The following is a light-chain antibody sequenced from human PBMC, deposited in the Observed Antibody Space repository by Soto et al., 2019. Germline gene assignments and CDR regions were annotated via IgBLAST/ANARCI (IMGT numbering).Light chain of an antibody. CDR3: QTRGSGIL. Sequence: QLVLTQSPSASASLGASVKLTCTLRSGHSSYAIAWHQQQPEKGPRYLMKLNSDGSHRKGDGLPDRFSGSSSGAERYLTISSSQSEDVADYYWQTRGSGILFGGGTKLTVL. V-gene: IGLV4-69*01. CDR2: LNSDGSH. J-gene: IGLJ2*01. CDR1: SGHSSYA.